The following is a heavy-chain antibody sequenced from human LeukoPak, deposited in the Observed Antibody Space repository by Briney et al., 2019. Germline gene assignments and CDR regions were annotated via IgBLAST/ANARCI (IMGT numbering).Heavy chain of an antibody. CDR3: VKHYADYVDAFHV. Sequence: GGSLRLSCAASGFSLSSYWMHWVRQAPGKGLVWVSRIDSDGSSTTYADSVKGRFTISRDNAENTLYLQMNSLRAEDTAVYYCVKHYADYVDAFHVWGQGTVVTVSS. CDR1: GFSLSSYW. D-gene: IGHD4-17*01. CDR2: IDSDGSST. J-gene: IGHJ3*01. V-gene: IGHV3-74*01.